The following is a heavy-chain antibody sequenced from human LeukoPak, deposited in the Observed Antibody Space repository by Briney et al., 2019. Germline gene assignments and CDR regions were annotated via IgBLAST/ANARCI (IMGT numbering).Heavy chain of an antibody. V-gene: IGHV4-59*01. CDR2: IYYSGST. J-gene: IGHJ4*02. Sequence: SETLSLTCTVSGGSISSYYWSWIRQPPGKGLEWIGYIYYSGSTNYNPSLKSRVTISVDTSKNQFSLKLSSVTAADTAAYYCASFDGDFDFDYWGQGTLITVSS. CDR1: GGSISSYY. CDR3: ASFDGDFDFDY. D-gene: IGHD4-17*01.